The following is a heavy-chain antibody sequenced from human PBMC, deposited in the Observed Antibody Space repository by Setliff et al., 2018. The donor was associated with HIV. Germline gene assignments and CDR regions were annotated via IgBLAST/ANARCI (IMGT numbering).Heavy chain of an antibody. CDR3: ARQDHSSVNSGSLYAFDV. D-gene: IGHD3-22*01. V-gene: IGHV1-2*06. J-gene: IGHJ3*01. CDR2: IEPSSSGT. CDR1: GYTFTDYY. Sequence: ASVKVSCKASGYTFTDYYMHWVRQAPGHGLQLMGRIEPSSSGTNYIQKFQGRVTITRDTSIYTVCMELTGLTSDDTAVHYCARQDHSSVNSGSLYAFDVWGQGTMVTVSS.